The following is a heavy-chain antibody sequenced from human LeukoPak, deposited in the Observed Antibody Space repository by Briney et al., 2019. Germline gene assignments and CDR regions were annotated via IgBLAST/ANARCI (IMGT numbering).Heavy chain of an antibody. V-gene: IGHV3-23*01. CDR3: TNNHWKYVY. Sequence: PGGSLRLSCAASGFTFNTYAMSWVRQAPGKGLEWVSVISGSGGSTYYADSVKGRFTISRDNSKNTLHLQMNSLRAEDTAMYYCTNNHWKYVYWGQGTLVAVSS. CDR2: ISGSGGST. D-gene: IGHD1-7*01. CDR1: GFTFNTYA. J-gene: IGHJ4*02.